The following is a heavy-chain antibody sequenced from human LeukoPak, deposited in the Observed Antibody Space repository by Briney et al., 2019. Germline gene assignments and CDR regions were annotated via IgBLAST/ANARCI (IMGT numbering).Heavy chain of an antibody. V-gene: IGHV3-33*08. CDR2: IWYDGSYK. CDR3: ARDKSTSCYYFDY. Sequence: PGGSLRLSCAASGFTFSSHGMHWVRQAPGKGLEWVAAIWYDGSYKYYADSVKGRFTISRDNSNSTLYLQMNSLRAEDTAVYYCARDKSTSCYYFDYWGQGALVTVSS. J-gene: IGHJ4*02. D-gene: IGHD2-2*01. CDR1: GFTFSSHG.